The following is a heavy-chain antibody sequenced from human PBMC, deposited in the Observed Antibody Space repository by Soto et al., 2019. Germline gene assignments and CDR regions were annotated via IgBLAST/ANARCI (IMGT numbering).Heavy chain of an antibody. CDR3: ARDRLMATAGTARHYFGLDV. CDR1: GGSIRSGGYY. CDR2: IYYSGNT. D-gene: IGHD5-18*01. Sequence: SETLSLTCTVSGGSIRSGGYYWSWVRQNPRRGLEWIGNIYYSGNTYYNPSLKSRLTISVDTSKNQLSLNLSSVTAADTAVYYCARDRLMATAGTARHYFGLDVWGQGTTVTVSS. V-gene: IGHV4-31*03. J-gene: IGHJ6*02.